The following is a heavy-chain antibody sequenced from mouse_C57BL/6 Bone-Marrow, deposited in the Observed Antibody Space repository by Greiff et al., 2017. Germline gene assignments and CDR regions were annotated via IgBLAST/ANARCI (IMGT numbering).Heavy chain of an antibody. V-gene: IGHV1-64*01. D-gene: IGHD1-3*01. J-gene: IGHJ3*01. Sequence: QVQLQQPGAELVKPGASVKLSCKASGYTFTSYWMHWVKQRPGQGLEWIGMIHPNSGSTNYNEKFKSKATLTVDKSSSTAYMQLSSLTSEDSAVYYCARMLKQAWFAYWGQGTLVTVSA. CDR2: IHPNSGST. CDR1: GYTFTSYW. CDR3: ARMLKQAWFAY.